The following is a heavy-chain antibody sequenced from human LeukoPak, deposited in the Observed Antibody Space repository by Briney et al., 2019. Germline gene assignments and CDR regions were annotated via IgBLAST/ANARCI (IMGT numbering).Heavy chain of an antibody. CDR1: GGSFSGYY. Sequence: PSETLSLTCAVYGGSFSGYYWSWIRQPQGKGGEWIGEINHSGSTNYNPSLKSRVTISVDTSKNQFSLKLSSVTAADTAVYYCARSLVVVVPAAILDRNYYYYYYMDVWGKGTTVTVSS. D-gene: IGHD2-2*01. CDR2: INHSGST. V-gene: IGHV4-34*01. CDR3: ARSLVVVVPAAILDRNYYYYYYMDV. J-gene: IGHJ6*03.